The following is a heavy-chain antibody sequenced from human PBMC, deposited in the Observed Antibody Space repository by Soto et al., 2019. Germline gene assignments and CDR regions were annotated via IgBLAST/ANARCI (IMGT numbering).Heavy chain of an antibody. V-gene: IGHV4-31*03. J-gene: IGHJ5*02. CDR3: ARDYNRRPVGWFDP. CDR2: INYSGRT. CDR1: GGSISSGGYY. Sequence: QVQLQESGPGLVKPSQTLSLTCTVSGGSISSGGYYWSWIRQHPGKGLEWIGHINYSGRTYYNSSLESRVSRTVDTSKNQFSLKLSSVTAADTAIYYCARDYNRRPVGWFDPWGQGTLVTVSS. D-gene: IGHD3-10*01.